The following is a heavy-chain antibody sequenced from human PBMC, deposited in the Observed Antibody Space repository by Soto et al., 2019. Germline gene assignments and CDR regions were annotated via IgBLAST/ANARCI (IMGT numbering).Heavy chain of an antibody. D-gene: IGHD4-17*01. CDR1: GFTFSTYG. CDR3: AKDLQSYGDYDYYCYGMDV. CDR2: ISYDGTNK. Sequence: VQLGESGGGEVQPGWSLTLSCAASGFTFSTYGMHWVRQTPGKGLEWVAVISYDGTNKFYSDSVKGRFTISRDNFKNTLTLQMNSLRADDTAVYSCAKDLQSYGDYDYYCYGMDVWGLGTRVTVSS. J-gene: IGHJ6*02. V-gene: IGHV3-30*18.